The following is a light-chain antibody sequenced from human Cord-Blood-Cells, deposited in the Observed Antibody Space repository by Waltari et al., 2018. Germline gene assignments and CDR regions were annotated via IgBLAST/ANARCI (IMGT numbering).Light chain of an antibody. Sequence: QSALTQPASVSGSPGPSITIPCTGTSSDVGGYNSVSWYQQHPGKAPKLMIYEVSNRPSGVSNRFSGSKSGNTASLTISGLQAEDEADYYCSSYTSSSTLVFGGGTKLTVL. CDR3: SSYTSSSTLV. CDR2: EVS. J-gene: IGLJ3*02. CDR1: SSDVGGYNS. V-gene: IGLV2-14*01.